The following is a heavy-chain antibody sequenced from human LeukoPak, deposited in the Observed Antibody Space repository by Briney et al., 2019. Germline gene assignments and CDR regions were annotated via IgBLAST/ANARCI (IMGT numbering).Heavy chain of an antibody. CDR1: GFTFSSYS. CDR2: ISSSSSYI. V-gene: IGHV3-21*01. CDR3: ARDPYSYSSGWYLYYFDY. Sequence: GGSLRLSCAASGFTFSSYSMNWVRQAPGKGLEWVSSISSSSSYIYYADSVKGRFTISRDNAKNSLYLQMNSLRAEDTAVYYCARDPYSYSSGWYLYYFDYWGQGTLVTVSS. D-gene: IGHD6-19*01. J-gene: IGHJ4*02.